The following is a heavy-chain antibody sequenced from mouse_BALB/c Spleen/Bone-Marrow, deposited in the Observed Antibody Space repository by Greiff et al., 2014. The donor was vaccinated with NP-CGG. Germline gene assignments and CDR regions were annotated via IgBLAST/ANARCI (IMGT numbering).Heavy chain of an antibody. V-gene: IGHV1-61*01. J-gene: IGHJ3*01. CDR2: IDPSDNET. D-gene: IGHD1-1*02. Sequence: QVQLQQSGAELVRPGASAKLSCKASGYTFTTHWVNWIKQRPGQGLEWIGRIDPSDNETHYNQKFKDKTMLTVDKSSNTAYMQLSSLTAEDSAVYYCARGGSRPAWLAYWGQGTLVTGSA. CDR3: ARGGSRPAWLAY. CDR1: GYTFTTHW.